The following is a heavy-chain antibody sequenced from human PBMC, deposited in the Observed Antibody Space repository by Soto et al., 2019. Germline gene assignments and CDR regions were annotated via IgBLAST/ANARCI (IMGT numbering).Heavy chain of an antibody. CDR3: AKGAVIWQQVPPGSWYDP. J-gene: IGHJ5*02. CDR1: GYTFVGFY. CDR2: INPLSGGT. V-gene: IGHV1-2*02. D-gene: IGHD3-10*01. Sequence: QVQVVQSGAEVTEPGASVNVSCKTSGYTFVGFYVHWLRQAPGQGLEWMGCINPLSGGTNFAQRFQGRVTMTRDTAINTVYMGLSRLTSDDTAMYYCAKGAVIWQQVPPGSWYDPWGQGTLVTVSS.